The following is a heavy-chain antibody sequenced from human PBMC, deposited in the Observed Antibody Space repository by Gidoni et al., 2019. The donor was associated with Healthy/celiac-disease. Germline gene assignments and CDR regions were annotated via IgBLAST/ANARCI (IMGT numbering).Heavy chain of an antibody. D-gene: IGHD3-10*01. CDR3: ARVRITGSYYGSGSYRRWFDP. Sequence: QVQLQQWGAGLLKPSETLSLTCAVYGGSFSGYYWSWIRQPPGKGLEWIGEINHSGSTNYNPSLKSRVTISVDTSKNQFSLKLSSVTAADTAVYYCARVRITGSYYGSGSYRRWFDPWGQGTLVTVSS. V-gene: IGHV4-34*01. J-gene: IGHJ5*02. CDR1: GGSFSGYY. CDR2: INHSGST.